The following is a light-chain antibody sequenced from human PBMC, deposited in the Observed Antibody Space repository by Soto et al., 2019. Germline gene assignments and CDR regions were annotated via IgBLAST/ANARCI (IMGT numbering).Light chain of an antibody. CDR1: SSDVGIYNS. Sequence: QSVLTQPASVSGSPGQSITFSCTGTSSDVGIYNSVSWYQQHPGKAPKLIIYDVTNRPSGVSNRFSGSKSSNTASLTISGLQAEDEADYYCSSYTSSSSWVFGGGTKLTVL. CDR2: DVT. CDR3: SSYTSSSSWV. J-gene: IGLJ3*02. V-gene: IGLV2-14*03.